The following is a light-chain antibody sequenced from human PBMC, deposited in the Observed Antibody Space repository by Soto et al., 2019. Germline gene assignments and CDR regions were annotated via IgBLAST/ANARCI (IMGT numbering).Light chain of an antibody. CDR2: WAS. CDR1: QSVLYSSNNKNY. V-gene: IGKV4-1*01. J-gene: IGKJ1*01. Sequence: DIVMTQSPDSLSVSLGERATINCKSSQSVLYSSNNKNYLAWYQQKPGQPPKLLIYWASIRVSGVPDRFSGSGSGTDFTLTISSLQAEDVAVYYCQQYYSTPPTFGQGTKVEIK. CDR3: QQYYSTPPT.